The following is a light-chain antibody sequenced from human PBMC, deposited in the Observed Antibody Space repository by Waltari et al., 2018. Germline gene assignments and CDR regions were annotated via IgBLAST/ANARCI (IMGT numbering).Light chain of an antibody. J-gene: IGKJ1*01. Sequence: IVLTQSPVTLSLSRGESATLSCRASQSVSRALAWYQQKPGQAPRLLIYAASTRATGVPDRFSGSGSGTDFSLTISRLDPEDFAVYYCQHYVNLPVTFGQGTKVEI. V-gene: IGKV3-20*01. CDR1: QSVSRA. CDR3: QHYVNLPVT. CDR2: AAS.